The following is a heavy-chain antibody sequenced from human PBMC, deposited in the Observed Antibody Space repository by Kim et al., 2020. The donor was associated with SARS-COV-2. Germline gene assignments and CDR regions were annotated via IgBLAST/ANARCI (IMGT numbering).Heavy chain of an antibody. J-gene: IGHJ4*02. Sequence: DYAVSVKSRITINPDTSKNQFSLQLNSVTPEDTAVYYCARAAYSSSWWTYWGQGTLVTVSS. V-gene: IGHV6-1*01. D-gene: IGHD6-13*01. CDR3: ARAAYSSSWWTY.